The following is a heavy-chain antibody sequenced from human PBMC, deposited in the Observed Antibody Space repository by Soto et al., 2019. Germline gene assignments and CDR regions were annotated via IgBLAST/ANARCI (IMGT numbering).Heavy chain of an antibody. CDR1: GDSINNSHW. CDR3: AREVNSSPARGPNWFDP. Sequence: QVQLQESGPGLLQPSGTLSLTCAFSGDSINNSHWGGWVRQTPGKGLEWIGETYHSGTTNYNPSLKTRVTISIDKSKNQFSLKMNSVTAADTAVYYCAREVNSSPARGPNWFDPWGQGTLVTVSS. D-gene: IGHD6-13*01. J-gene: IGHJ5*02. V-gene: IGHV4-4*02. CDR2: TYHSGTT.